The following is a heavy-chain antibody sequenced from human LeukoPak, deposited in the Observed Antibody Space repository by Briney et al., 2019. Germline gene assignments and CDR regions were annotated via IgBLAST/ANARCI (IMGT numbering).Heavy chain of an antibody. Sequence: GGSLRLSCAASGFTFSIYGIHWVRQAPGKGLEWVACIRYDGSNKYYADSVKGRFTISRDNSKNTLYLQMNSLRAEDTAVYYCAKVGREGIVVVIAFGAFDIWGQGTMVTVSS. D-gene: IGHD2-21*01. CDR1: GFTFSIYG. CDR3: AKVGREGIVVVIAFGAFDI. V-gene: IGHV3-30*02. CDR2: IRYDGSNK. J-gene: IGHJ3*02.